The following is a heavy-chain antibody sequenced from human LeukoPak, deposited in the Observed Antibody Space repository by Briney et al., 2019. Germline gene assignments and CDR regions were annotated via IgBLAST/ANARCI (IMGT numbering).Heavy chain of an antibody. J-gene: IGHJ4*02. D-gene: IGHD5-24*01. Sequence: GGSLRLSCTASGFTFSDHYMDWVRQAPGKGLEWVARISEKPHSYSTEYAASVKGRFTISRDDSKNSLCLQMSSLKTEDTAVYYCARGFRYGSNWGFDYWGQGTLVTVSS. CDR3: ARGFRYGSNWGFDY. CDR2: ISEKPHSYST. V-gene: IGHV3-72*01. CDR1: GFTFSDHY.